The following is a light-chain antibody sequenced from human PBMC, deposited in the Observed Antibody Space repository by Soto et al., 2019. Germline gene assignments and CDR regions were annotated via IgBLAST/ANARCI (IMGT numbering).Light chain of an antibody. CDR2: EDS. CDR3: QVWDTSTDYLV. J-gene: IGLJ2*01. V-gene: IGLV3-21*02. CDR1: NIGSKS. Sequence: SYVVTQPTSLSVAPGQTARISCGGHNIGSKSVHWYQQKAGQAPVLVVHEDSGRPSGIPERISGSNSGNMATLTISRVEAGDEADYYCQVWDTSTDYLVFGGGTKVTVL.